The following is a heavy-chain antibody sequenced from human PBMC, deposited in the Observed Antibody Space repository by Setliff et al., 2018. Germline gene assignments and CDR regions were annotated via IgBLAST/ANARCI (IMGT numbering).Heavy chain of an antibody. CDR2: IYYSGST. J-gene: IGHJ3*02. CDR1: GGSISSGDYY. D-gene: IGHD5-12*01. Sequence: PSETLSLTCTVSGGSISSGDYYWSWIRQPPGKGLEWIGYIYYSGSTYYNPSLKSRVTISVDTSKNQFALRLTSVTAADTAIYYCAREDNSGWTPAFDIWGQGT. V-gene: IGHV4-30-4*08. CDR3: AREDNSGWTPAFDI.